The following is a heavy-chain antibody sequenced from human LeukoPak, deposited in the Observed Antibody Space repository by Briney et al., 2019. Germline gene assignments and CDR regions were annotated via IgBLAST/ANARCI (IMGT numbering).Heavy chain of an antibody. CDR1: GFTFSSYG. V-gene: IGHV3-30*18. CDR3: AKARCGGDCYALMD. CDR2: ISYDGSNK. D-gene: IGHD2-21*02. J-gene: IGHJ4*02. Sequence: GGSLRLSCAASGFTFSSYGMHWVRQAPGKGLEWVAVISYDGSNKYYADSVKGRFTISRDNSKSTLYLQMNSLRAEDTAVYYCAKARCGGDCYALMDWGQGTLVTVSS.